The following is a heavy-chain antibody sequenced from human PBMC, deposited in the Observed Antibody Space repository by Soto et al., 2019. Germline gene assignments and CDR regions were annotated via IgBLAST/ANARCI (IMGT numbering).Heavy chain of an antibody. CDR3: AREECSSTSCYSGSDY. Sequence: AGGSLRLSCAASGFTFSSYSMNWVRQAPGKGLEWVSSISSSSSYIYYADSVKGRFTISRDNAKNSLYLQMNSLRAEDTAVYYCAREECSSTSCYSGSDYWGQGTLVTVSS. J-gene: IGHJ4*02. D-gene: IGHD2-2*01. CDR2: ISSSSSYI. CDR1: GFTFSSYS. V-gene: IGHV3-21*01.